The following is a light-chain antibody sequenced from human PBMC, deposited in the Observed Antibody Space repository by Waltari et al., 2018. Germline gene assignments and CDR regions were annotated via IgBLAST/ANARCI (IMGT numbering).Light chain of an antibody. CDR1: RYNLGHSQSP. V-gene: IGLV1-51*01. Sequence: QSVLTHTLSVSATPGQTVTISCSGSRYNLGHSQSPVSLYQQLPGTAQKPLIYDNSKRPSAIPDRFSGSKSGTSASLGISGLQAGDEADYYCGTWDRTLNVWVFGGGTKVTVL. J-gene: IGLJ3*02. CDR2: DNS. CDR3: GTWDRTLNVWV.